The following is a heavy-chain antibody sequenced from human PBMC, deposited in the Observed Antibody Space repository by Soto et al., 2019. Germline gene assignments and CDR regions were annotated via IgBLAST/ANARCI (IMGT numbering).Heavy chain of an antibody. CDR2: IWYDGSNK. V-gene: IGHV3-33*01. J-gene: IGHJ6*02. D-gene: IGHD6-13*01. CDR1: GFTFSSYG. CDR3: AREQQLPPYYYYYGMDV. Sequence: QVQLVESGGGVVQPGRSLRLSCAASGFTFSSYGMHWVRQAPGKGLEWVAVIWYDGSNKYYADSVKGRFTISRDNSKNTLNLQMNSLRAEDTAVYYCAREQQLPPYYYYYGMDVWGQGTTVTVSS.